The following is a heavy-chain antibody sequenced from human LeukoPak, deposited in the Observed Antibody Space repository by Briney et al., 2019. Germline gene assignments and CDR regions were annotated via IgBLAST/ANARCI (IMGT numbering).Heavy chain of an antibody. J-gene: IGHJ6*02. CDR1: GFTFSSYA. Sequence: GSLRLSCAASGFTFSSYAMHWVRQAPGKGLEWIGEINHNGSTNYNPSLKSRVTISVDTSKNQFSLKPSSVTAADTAVYYCARGLAANADIVVVPADSAVGMDVWGQGTTVTVSS. D-gene: IGHD2-2*01. V-gene: IGHV4-34*01. CDR3: ARGLAANADIVVVPADSAVGMDV. CDR2: INHNGST.